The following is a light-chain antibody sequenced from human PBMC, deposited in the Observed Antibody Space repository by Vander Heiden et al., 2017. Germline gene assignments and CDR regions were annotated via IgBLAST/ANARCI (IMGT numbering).Light chain of an antibody. CDR3: QQYYSTALT. Sequence: DIVMTQSPDSLAVSLGERATINCKSSQSVLYSSNNKNYLAWYQQKPGQPPKLLIYWASTRESGVPDRFSGSGSGTDFTLTISSLQAEDVAVYYCQQYYSTALTFRGGTKVEIK. CDR1: QSVLYSSNNKNY. J-gene: IGKJ4*01. CDR2: WAS. V-gene: IGKV4-1*01.